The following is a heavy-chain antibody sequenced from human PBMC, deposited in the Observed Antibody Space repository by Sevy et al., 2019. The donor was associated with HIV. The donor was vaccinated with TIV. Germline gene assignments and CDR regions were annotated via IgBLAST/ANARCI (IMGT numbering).Heavy chain of an antibody. Sequence: SETLSLTCTVSGGSISSYYWSWIRQPPGKGLEWIGYIYYSGSTNYNPSLKSRVTISVDTSKNQFSLKLTSVTAADTAVYYCVRGPGSYYDRYYFDYWGQGTLVTVSS. CDR1: GGSISSYY. V-gene: IGHV4-59*01. D-gene: IGHD1-26*01. CDR3: VRGPGSYYDRYYFDY. CDR2: IYYSGST. J-gene: IGHJ4*02.